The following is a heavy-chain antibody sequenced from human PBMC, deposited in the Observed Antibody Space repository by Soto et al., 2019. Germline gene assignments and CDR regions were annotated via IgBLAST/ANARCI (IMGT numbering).Heavy chain of an antibody. J-gene: IGHJ4*02. V-gene: IGHV3-30-3*01. CDR2: ISYDGINK. D-gene: IGHD3-16*01. CDR3: AGDGGID. CDR1: GFTFSSYA. Sequence: QVQLVESGGGVVQPGRSLRLSCAASGFTFSSYAMHWVRQAPGKGLEWVAVISYDGINKYNADYMKGRFTISKDNSKNPLYLQMNSLRAEDTDVYYCAGDGGIDWGQGTLVTVSS.